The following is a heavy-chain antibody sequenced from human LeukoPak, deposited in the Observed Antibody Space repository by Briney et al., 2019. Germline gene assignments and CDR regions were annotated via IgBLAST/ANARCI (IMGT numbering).Heavy chain of an antibody. CDR1: GITFSSYW. J-gene: IGHJ4*02. CDR3: ARGLGGGYYYDSSVGYYFDY. CDR2: IKQDGSEE. D-gene: IGHD3-22*01. Sequence: GGSLRLSCAASGITFSSYWMSWVRQAPGKGLEWVANIKQDGSEEYYVDSVKGRFTISRDNDKNSLYLQMNSLRAEDTAVYYCARGLGGGYYYDSSVGYYFDYWGQGTLVTVSS. V-gene: IGHV3-7*01.